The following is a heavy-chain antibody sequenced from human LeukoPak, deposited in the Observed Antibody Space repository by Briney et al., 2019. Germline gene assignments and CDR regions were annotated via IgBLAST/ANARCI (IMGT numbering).Heavy chain of an antibody. CDR1: GGTFSSYA. Sequence: SVKVSCKASGGTFSSYAISWVRQAPGQGLEWMGGIIPIFGTANYAQKFQGRVTITADESTSTAYMELSSLRSEDTAVYYCARGVVRYFDWLMGYYFDYWGQGTLVTVSS. V-gene: IGHV1-69*13. D-gene: IGHD3-9*01. CDR3: ARGVVRYFDWLMGYYFDY. CDR2: IIPIFGTA. J-gene: IGHJ4*02.